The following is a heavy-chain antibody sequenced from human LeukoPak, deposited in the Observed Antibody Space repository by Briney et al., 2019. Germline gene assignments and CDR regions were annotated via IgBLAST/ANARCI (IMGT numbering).Heavy chain of an antibody. D-gene: IGHD1-26*01. CDR1: GFTFSSYS. V-gene: IGHV3-21*01. Sequence: GGSLRLSCAASGFTFSSYSMNWARQAPGKGLEWVSSISSSRSYIYYADSVKGRFTISRDNAKNSLYLQMNSLRAEDTAGYYCARGGYSGSHPYYFDYWGQGTLVTVSS. CDR2: ISSSRSYI. CDR3: ARGGYSGSHPYYFDY. J-gene: IGHJ4*02.